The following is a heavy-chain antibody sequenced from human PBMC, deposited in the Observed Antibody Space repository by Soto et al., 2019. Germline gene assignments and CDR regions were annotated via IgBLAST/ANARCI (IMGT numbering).Heavy chain of an antibody. CDR1: GFTFSSYA. J-gene: IGHJ4*02. D-gene: IGHD5-12*01. V-gene: IGHV3-30-3*01. CDR3: ARDFSTNDY. CDR2: ISYDGSNK. Sequence: GGSLRLSCAASGFTFSSYAMHWVRQAPGKGLEWVAVISYDGSNKYYADSVKGRFTISRDNSKNTLYLQMNSLIAEDTAVYYCARDFSTNDYWGQGTLVTVSS.